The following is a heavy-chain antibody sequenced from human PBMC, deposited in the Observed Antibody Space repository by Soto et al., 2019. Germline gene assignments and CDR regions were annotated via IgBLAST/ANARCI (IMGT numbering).Heavy chain of an antibody. Sequence: ASVKFSCKASGYTFTGYYMHWVRQAPGQGPEWMGWINPNSGGTNYAQKFQGRVTMTRDTSISTAYMELSRLRSDDTAVYYFARDRYSGSCEPSGQGILVTGSS. CDR1: GYTFTGYY. CDR2: INPNSGGT. CDR3: ARDRYSGSCEP. V-gene: IGHV1-2*02. J-gene: IGHJ5*02. D-gene: IGHD6-6*01.